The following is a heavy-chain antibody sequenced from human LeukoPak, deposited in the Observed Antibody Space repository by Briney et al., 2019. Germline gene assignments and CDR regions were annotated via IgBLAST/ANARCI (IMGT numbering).Heavy chain of an antibody. CDR2: ISSSSSYI. D-gene: IGHD4-17*01. J-gene: IGHJ1*01. CDR3: AIDYGDGYFQH. CDR1: GFTFSSYS. V-gene: IGHV3-21*01. Sequence: GGSLRLSCAASGFTFSSYSMNWVRQAPGKGLEWVSSISSSSSYIYYADSVKGRFAISRDNAKNSLYLQMNSLRAEDTAVYYCAIDYGDGYFQHWGQGTLVTVSS.